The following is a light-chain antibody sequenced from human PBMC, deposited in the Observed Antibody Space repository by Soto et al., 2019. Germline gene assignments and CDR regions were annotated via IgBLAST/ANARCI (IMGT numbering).Light chain of an antibody. CDR1: SSDVGGYNY. Sequence: QSVLTQPASVSGSPGQSITISCTGTSSDVGGYNYVSWYQQHPDKAPKLMIYDVSNRPSGVSNRFSGSKSGNTASLTIAGLQAEDEADYYCSSYTSSSTPFYVFGTGTKVTVL. CDR2: DVS. J-gene: IGLJ1*01. V-gene: IGLV2-14*01. CDR3: SSYTSSSTPFYV.